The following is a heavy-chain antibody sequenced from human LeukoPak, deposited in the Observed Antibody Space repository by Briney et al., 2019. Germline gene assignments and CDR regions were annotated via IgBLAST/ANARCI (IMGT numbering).Heavy chain of an antibody. CDR2: ISSTITII. V-gene: IGHV3-11*04. CDR3: ARGDCSATGCYYFDN. CDR1: GLRFSGHY. Sequence: GGSLRLSCAASGLRFSGHYMSWIRQAPGKGLEWISYISSTITIIYYADSVKGRFTISRDNAKNSLYLQMSSLRAEDTAVYYCARGDCSATGCYYFDNWGQGTLVTVSS. J-gene: IGHJ4*02. D-gene: IGHD2-15*01.